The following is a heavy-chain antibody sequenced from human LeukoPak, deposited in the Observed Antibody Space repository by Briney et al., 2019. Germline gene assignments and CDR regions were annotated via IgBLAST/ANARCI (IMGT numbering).Heavy chain of an antibody. V-gene: IGHV3-7*01. Sequence: GGSLRLSCAASGFTFSSYWMSWVRQAPGKGLEWVANIKQDGSEKYYVDSVKGRFTISRDNAKNSLYLQMNSLRAEDTAVYYCARDNEYYDSSGYGWFDPWGQGTLVTVSS. D-gene: IGHD3-22*01. CDR1: GFTFSSYW. CDR3: ARDNEYYDSSGYGWFDP. CDR2: IKQDGSEK. J-gene: IGHJ5*02.